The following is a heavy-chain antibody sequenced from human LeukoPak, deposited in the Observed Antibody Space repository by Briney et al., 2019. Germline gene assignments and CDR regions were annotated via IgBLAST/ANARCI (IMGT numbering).Heavy chain of an antibody. J-gene: IGHJ2*01. Sequence: GGSLRLSCAASGFTFNSYEMNWVRQAPGKGLEWISYISFSDTIMYYTDSVKGRFTISRDNTKNSLYLQMNSLRAEDTAVYYCARQYYYGSGSYYNWYFDVWGRGTLVTVSS. D-gene: IGHD3-10*01. CDR1: GFTFNSYE. V-gene: IGHV3-48*03. CDR2: ISFSDTIM. CDR3: ARQYYYGSGSYYNWYFDV.